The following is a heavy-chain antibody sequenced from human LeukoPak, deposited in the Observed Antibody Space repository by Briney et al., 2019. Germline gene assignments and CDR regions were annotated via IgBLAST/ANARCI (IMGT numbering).Heavy chain of an antibody. Sequence: ASVKVSCKASGYTFTSYDINWVRQATGQGLEWMGWMNPNSGNTGYAQKFQGRVTMTRNTSISTAYMELSSLRSEDTAVYYCARETIDEDFWSGYLFDPWGQGTLVTVSS. D-gene: IGHD3-3*01. V-gene: IGHV1-8*01. CDR2: MNPNSGNT. CDR1: GYTFTSYD. CDR3: ARETIDEDFWSGYLFDP. J-gene: IGHJ5*02.